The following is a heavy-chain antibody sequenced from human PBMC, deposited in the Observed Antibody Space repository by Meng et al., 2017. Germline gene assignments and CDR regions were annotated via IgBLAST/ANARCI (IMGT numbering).Heavy chain of an antibody. CDR3: ARRRGGSSDWFDP. D-gene: IGHD6-6*01. CDR1: GGSFSGSY. Sequence: QAALQRGGAGLLKPAESLSLTCAVSGGSFSGSYWSWIRRPPGKGLEWIGEINHSGSTNYNPSLKSRVTISVDTSKNQFSLKLSSVTAADTAVYYCARRRGGSSDWFDPWGQGTLVTVSS. J-gene: IGHJ5*02. CDR2: INHSGST. V-gene: IGHV4-34*01.